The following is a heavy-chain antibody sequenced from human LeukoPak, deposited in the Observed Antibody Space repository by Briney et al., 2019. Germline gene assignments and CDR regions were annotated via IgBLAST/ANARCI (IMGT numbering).Heavy chain of an antibody. Sequence: GGSLRLSCAASGFTFSSFAMSWVRQTPGKGLEWVSTISHDGGSTYFADSVKGRFTISRDNSKSTLYLHMNSLRAEDTALYFCAKDFSSGLFDYWGQGTLVAVSS. CDR3: AKDFSSGLFDY. J-gene: IGHJ4*02. CDR1: GFTFSSFA. D-gene: IGHD6-19*01. V-gene: IGHV3-23*01. CDR2: ISHDGGST.